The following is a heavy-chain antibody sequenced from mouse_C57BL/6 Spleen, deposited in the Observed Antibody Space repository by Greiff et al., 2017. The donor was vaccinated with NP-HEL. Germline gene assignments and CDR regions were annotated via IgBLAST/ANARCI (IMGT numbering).Heavy chain of an antibody. CDR3: ARYSSWVFDY. Sequence: EVQLQESGGGLVQPGGSLSLSCAASGFTFTDYYMSWVRQPPGKALEWLGFIRNKANGYTTEYSASVKGRFTISRDNSQSILYLQMNALRAEDSATYYCARYSSWVFDYWGQGTTLTVSS. J-gene: IGHJ2*01. V-gene: IGHV7-3*01. CDR1: GFTFTDYY. D-gene: IGHD4-1*01. CDR2: IRNKANGYTT.